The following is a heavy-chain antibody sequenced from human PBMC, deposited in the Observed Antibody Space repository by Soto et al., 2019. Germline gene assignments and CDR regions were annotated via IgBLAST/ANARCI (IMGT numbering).Heavy chain of an antibody. V-gene: IGHV3-7*04. J-gene: IGHJ4*02. Sequence: EVQLVESGGGLVQPGGSLRLSCAASGFIFSNFWMSWVRQAPGKGLEWVANIKEDGSEKHSMYSVKGRFIISRDNAKNSLYLQMNSLRPEDTAVYYCARDMDTYGYGLLNYWGQGTLVTVSS. CDR3: ARDMDTYGYGLLNY. CDR2: IKEDGSEK. CDR1: GFIFSNFW. D-gene: IGHD5-18*01.